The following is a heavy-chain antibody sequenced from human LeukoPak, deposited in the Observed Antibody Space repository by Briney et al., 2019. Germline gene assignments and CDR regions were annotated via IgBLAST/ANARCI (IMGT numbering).Heavy chain of an antibody. D-gene: IGHD6-6*01. Sequence: PGGSLRLSCEGSAFIFSGHWMNWVRQAPGQGLEWVAVISYGGSNKYYADSVKGRFTISRDNSKNTLYLQMNSLRAEDTAVYYCARDLGEYSSSWGQGTLVTVSS. CDR1: AFIFSGHW. J-gene: IGHJ4*02. CDR3: ARDLGEYSSS. V-gene: IGHV3-30*03. CDR2: ISYGGSNK.